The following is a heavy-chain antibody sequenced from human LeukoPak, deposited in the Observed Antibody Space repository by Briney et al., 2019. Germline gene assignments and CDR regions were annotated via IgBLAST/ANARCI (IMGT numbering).Heavy chain of an antibody. CDR3: ARGQVGYYYYYYYMDV. J-gene: IGHJ6*03. V-gene: IGHV3-21*01. CDR1: EFTFSRYS. Sequence: PGGSLRLSCAASEFTFSRYSMNWVRQAPGKGLEWVSSISSSSSYIYYADSVKGRFTISRDNAKNSLYLQMNSLRAEDTAVYYCARGQVGYYYYYYYMDVWGKGTTVTVSS. D-gene: IGHD2-8*02. CDR2: ISSSSSYI.